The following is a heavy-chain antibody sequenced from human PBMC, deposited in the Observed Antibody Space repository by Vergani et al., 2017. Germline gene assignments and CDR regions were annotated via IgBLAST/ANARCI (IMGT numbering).Heavy chain of an antibody. D-gene: IGHD1-7*01. CDR3: FYRKTECGTTGCFDPFYYYYYMDV. CDR1: GFSLNTRGVS. V-gene: IGHV2-5*04. Sequence: QITLKESGPTLVKPTQTLTLTCTFSGFSLNTRGVSVAWIRQPPGKALDWLALIYWNDDQHYSPSLNNRVTITKDTSKNQGILTMTNMDYVDTGTYYWFYRKTECGTTGCFDPFYYYYYMDVWGKXP. CDR2: IYWNDDQ. J-gene: IGHJ6*03.